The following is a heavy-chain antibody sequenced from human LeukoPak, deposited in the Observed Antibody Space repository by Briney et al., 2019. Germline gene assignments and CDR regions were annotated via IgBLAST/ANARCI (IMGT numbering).Heavy chain of an antibody. CDR2: IRSKAKSYAT. D-gene: IGHD4-17*01. CDR1: GFTFSGSA. CDR3: TRHHDYGDYGTLAY. Sequence: GGSLRLSCAASGFTFSGSAMHWVRQASGKGLEWVGRIRSKAKSYATAYAASVKGRFTISRDDSKNTAYLQMNSLKTEDTAVYYCTRHHDYGDYGTLAYWGQGTLVTVSS. V-gene: IGHV3-73*01. J-gene: IGHJ4*02.